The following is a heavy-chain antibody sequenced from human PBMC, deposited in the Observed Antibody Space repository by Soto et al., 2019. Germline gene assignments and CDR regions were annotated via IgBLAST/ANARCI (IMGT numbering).Heavy chain of an antibody. Sequence: KSSETLSLTCTVSGGSISSYYWSWIRQPPGKGLEWIGYIYYSGSTNYNPSLKSRVTLSVDTSKNQFSLKLSSVTAADTAVYYCAGQWELRRYGMDVWGQGTTVTVSS. CDR1: GGSISSYY. J-gene: IGHJ6*02. CDR2: IYYSGST. V-gene: IGHV4-59*01. D-gene: IGHD1-26*01. CDR3: AGQWELRRYGMDV.